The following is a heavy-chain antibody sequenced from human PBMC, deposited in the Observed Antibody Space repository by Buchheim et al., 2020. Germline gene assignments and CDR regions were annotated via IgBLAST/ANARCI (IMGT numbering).Heavy chain of an antibody. V-gene: IGHV3-7*01. D-gene: IGHD3-9*01. Sequence: EVQLVESGGGLVQPGGSLRLSCAGSGFIFSNSWMHWVRQAPGKGLEWVADIKQDGSEIHYVDSVKGRCTISRDNAKNSLYLEMNSLRDEDTAVYYCARDQDWAFQYWGQGSL. CDR3: ARDQDWAFQY. CDR2: IKQDGSEI. CDR1: GFIFSNSW. J-gene: IGHJ4*02.